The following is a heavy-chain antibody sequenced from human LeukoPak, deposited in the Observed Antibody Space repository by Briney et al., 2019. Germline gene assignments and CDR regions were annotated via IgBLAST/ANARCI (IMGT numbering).Heavy chain of an antibody. D-gene: IGHD3-3*01. CDR2: MNPNSGGT. Sequence: ASVKVSCKASGYTFTIYDINWVRQAPGQGLEWVGWMNPNSGGTVYAQKFQGRVTLTRDTSIGTLYMGLNSLRSEDTAVYYCARGAIFGVTPRGYGMDVWGQGTTVTVSS. CDR3: ARGAIFGVTPRGYGMDV. V-gene: IGHV1-8*01. CDR1: GYTFTIYD. J-gene: IGHJ6*02.